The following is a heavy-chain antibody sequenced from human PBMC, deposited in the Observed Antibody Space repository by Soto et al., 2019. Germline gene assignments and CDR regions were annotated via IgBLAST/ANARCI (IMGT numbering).Heavy chain of an antibody. CDR3: ARGGYSYGYRYYYYGMDV. V-gene: IGHV3-30-3*01. D-gene: IGHD5-18*01. Sequence: QVQLVESGGGVVQPGRSLRLSCAASGFTFSSYALHWVRQAPGKGLEWVAVISYDGSNKYYADSVKGRFTISRDNSKNTLYLQMNSLRAEDTAVYYCARGGYSYGYRYYYYGMDVWGQGTTVTV. J-gene: IGHJ6*02. CDR2: ISYDGSNK. CDR1: GFTFSSYA.